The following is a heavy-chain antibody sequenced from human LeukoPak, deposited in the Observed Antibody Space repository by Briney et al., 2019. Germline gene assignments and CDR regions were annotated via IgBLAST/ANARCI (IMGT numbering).Heavy chain of an antibody. D-gene: IGHD4-23*01. CDR2: INPNSGGT. CDR3: ASYGGNSPFDY. J-gene: IGHJ4*02. Sequence: ASVKVSCKASGYTFTGYYMHWVRQAPGQGLEWTGRINPNSGGTNYAQKIQGRVTMTRDTSITTAYMELRRLRSDDTAVYYCASYGGNSPFDYWGQGTLVTVSS. CDR1: GYTFTGYY. V-gene: IGHV1-2*06.